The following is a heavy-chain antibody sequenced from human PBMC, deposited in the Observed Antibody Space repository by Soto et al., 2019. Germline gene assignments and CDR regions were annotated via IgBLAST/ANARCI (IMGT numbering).Heavy chain of an antibody. Sequence: QVQLVQSGAEVKKPGSSVKVSCKASGGTFSSYTISWVRQAPGQGLEWMGRIIPILGIANYAQKFQGRVTITADKSTSTAYMELSSLRSEDTAVYYCASDPSPNGDAFDIWGQGTMVNVSS. V-gene: IGHV1-69*02. CDR1: GGTFSSYT. J-gene: IGHJ3*02. CDR3: ASDPSPNGDAFDI. CDR2: IIPILGIA.